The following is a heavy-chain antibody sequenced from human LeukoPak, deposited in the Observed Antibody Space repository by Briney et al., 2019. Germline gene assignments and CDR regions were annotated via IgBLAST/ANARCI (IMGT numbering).Heavy chain of an antibody. D-gene: IGHD5-12*01. V-gene: IGHV5-51*01. CDR3: ARRQYSGYDFDF. J-gene: IGHJ4*02. CDR1: GYLFTNYW. CDR2: IYPRDSDT. Sequence: GESLKISCKGSGYLFTNYWIAWVRQMPGKGLEGMGIIYPRDSDTRYSPSFQGQVTVSADKSISTAYLQWSSLEASDTAMYYCARRQYSGYDFDFWGQGTLVTVSS.